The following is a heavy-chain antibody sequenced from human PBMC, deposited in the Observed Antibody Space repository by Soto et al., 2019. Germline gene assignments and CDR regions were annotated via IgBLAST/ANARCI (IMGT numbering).Heavy chain of an antibody. CDR1: GYTFTGYY. CDR3: ARELEASSSWYGGKGYYSGMDV. Sequence: ASVKVSCKASGYTFTGYYMHWVRQAPGQGLEGMGWINPNSGGTNYAQKFQGWVTMTRDTSISTAYMELSRLRSDDTAVYYCARELEASSSWYGGKGYYSGMDVWGQGTTVTVSS. CDR2: INPNSGGT. V-gene: IGHV1-2*04. D-gene: IGHD6-13*01. J-gene: IGHJ6*02.